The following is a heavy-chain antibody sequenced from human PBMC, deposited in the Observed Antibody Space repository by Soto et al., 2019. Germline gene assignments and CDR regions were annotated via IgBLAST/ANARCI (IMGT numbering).Heavy chain of an antibody. CDR1: GFTFSSYA. Sequence: EVQLLESGGGLVQPGGPLRLSCAASGFTFSSYAMSWVRQAPGKGLEWVAAIRGDGTRTYYAGSVKGRFTISRDNSKNTLYLHMNSLRAEYTAVYYCATESPYAYSRSYYFDYWGQGPLVHVSS. CDR3: ATESPYAYSRSYYFDY. CDR2: IRGDGTRT. V-gene: IGHV3-23*01. J-gene: IGHJ4*02. D-gene: IGHD5-12*01.